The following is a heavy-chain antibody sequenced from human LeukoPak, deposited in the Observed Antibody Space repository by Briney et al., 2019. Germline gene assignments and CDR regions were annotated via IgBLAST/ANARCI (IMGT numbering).Heavy chain of an antibody. Sequence: PSETLSLTXAVYGGSFGGYYWSWIRQPPGKGLEWIGEINHSGSTNYNPSLKSRVTISVDTSKNQFSLKLSSVTAADTAVYYCAIYGSGSYSIDYWGQGTLVTVSS. CDR3: AIYGSGSYSIDY. CDR1: GGSFGGYY. V-gene: IGHV4-34*01. D-gene: IGHD3-10*01. CDR2: INHSGST. J-gene: IGHJ4*02.